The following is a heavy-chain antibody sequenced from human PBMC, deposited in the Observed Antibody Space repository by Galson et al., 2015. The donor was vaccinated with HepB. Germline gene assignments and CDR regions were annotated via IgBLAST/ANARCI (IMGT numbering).Heavy chain of an antibody. CDR1: GFTVSSNY. V-gene: IGHV3-66*01. J-gene: IGHJ4*02. D-gene: IGHD4-17*01. Sequence: SLRLSCAASGFTVSSNYMSWVRQAPGKGLEWVSVIYSGGSTYYADSVKGRFTISRDNSKNTLYLQMNSLRAEDTAVYYCARFPPYGDYVDYWGQGTLVTVSS. CDR2: IYSGGST. CDR3: ARFPPYGDYVDY.